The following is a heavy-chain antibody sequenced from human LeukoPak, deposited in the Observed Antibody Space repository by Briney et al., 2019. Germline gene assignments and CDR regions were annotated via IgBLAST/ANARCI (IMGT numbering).Heavy chain of an antibody. V-gene: IGHV3-53*01. CDR2: IYSGGTT. CDR3: ARMLISSGYYVDS. D-gene: IGHD3-22*01. CDR1: GFPVSGHY. J-gene: IGHJ4*02. Sequence: GGSLRLSCAASGFPVSGHYMSWVRQAPGKGLEWVSVIYSGGTTYYADSVEGRFAISRDDSKNTLYLQMNSLRAEDTAAYYCARMLISSGYYVDSWGQGTLVTVSS.